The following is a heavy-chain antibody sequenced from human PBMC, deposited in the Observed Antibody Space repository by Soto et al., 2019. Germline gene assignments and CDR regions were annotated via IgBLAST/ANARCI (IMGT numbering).Heavy chain of an antibody. Sequence: GGSLRLSCAASGFTFSSYAMSWVRQAPGKGLEWVSAISGSGGSTYYADSVKGRFTISRDNSKNTLYLQMNSLRAEDTAVYYCAKDRVSGSYPYYYYGMDVWGQGTTVTVSS. V-gene: IGHV3-23*01. D-gene: IGHD1-26*01. CDR2: ISGSGGST. J-gene: IGHJ6*02. CDR3: AKDRVSGSYPYYYYGMDV. CDR1: GFTFSSYA.